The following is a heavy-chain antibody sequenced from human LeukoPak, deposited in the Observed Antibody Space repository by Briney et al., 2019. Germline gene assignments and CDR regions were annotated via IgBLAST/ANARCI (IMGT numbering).Heavy chain of an antibody. CDR3: ARSVYLLYYFDY. CDR1: GFTFSDYY. J-gene: IGHJ4*02. D-gene: IGHD2-8*01. CDR2: ISSSGSTI. V-gene: IGHV3-11*04. Sequence: PGGSLRLSCAASGFTFSDYYMSWIRQAPGKGLEWVSYISSSGSTIYYADSVKGRFTISRDNAKNSLYLQMNSLRAEDTVVYYCARSVYLLYYFDYWGQGTLVTVSS.